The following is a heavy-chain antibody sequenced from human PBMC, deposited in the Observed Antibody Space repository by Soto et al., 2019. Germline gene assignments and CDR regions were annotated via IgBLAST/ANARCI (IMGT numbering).Heavy chain of an antibody. J-gene: IGHJ4*02. Sequence: PSETLSLTCTVSGGSISSYYWSWIRQPAGKGLEWIGRIYTSGSTNYNPSLKSRVTMSVDTSKNQFSLKLSSVSAADTAVYYCARSLSIAAAGQGLFDYWGQGTLVTVSS. D-gene: IGHD6-13*01. CDR3: ARSLSIAAAGQGLFDY. CDR2: IYTSGST. CDR1: GGSISSYY. V-gene: IGHV4-4*07.